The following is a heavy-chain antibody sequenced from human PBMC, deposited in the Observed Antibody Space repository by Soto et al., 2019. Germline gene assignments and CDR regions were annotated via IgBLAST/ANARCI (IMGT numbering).Heavy chain of an antibody. CDR3: ACIFSGGYSYAFYYYGMHV. CDR1: GGSISSSSYY. J-gene: IGHJ6*02. D-gene: IGHD5-18*01. CDR2: IFYSGST. Sequence: SETLSLTCTVSGGSISSSSYYWGWIRQPPGKGLEWIGSIFYSGSTYYNPSLKSRVTISVDTSKNQFSLKLSSVTAADTAVYYCACIFSGGYSYAFYYYGMHVWGQGTTVT. V-gene: IGHV4-39*01.